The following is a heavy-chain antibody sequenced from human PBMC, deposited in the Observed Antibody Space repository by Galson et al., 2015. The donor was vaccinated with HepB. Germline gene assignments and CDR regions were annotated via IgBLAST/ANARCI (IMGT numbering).Heavy chain of an antibody. Sequence: SVKVSCKASGYTFTSYAMHWVRQAPGQRLEWMGWINAGNGNTKYSQKFQGRVTITRDTSASTAYMELSSLRSEDTAVYYCARGRDIVVVPAAMGWFDPWGQGTLVTVSS. CDR3: ARGRDIVVVPAAMGWFDP. J-gene: IGHJ5*02. V-gene: IGHV1-3*01. CDR2: INAGNGNT. CDR1: GYTFTSYA. D-gene: IGHD2-2*01.